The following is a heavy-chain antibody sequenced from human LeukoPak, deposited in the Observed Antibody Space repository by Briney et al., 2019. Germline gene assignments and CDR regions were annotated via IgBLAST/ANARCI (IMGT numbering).Heavy chain of an antibody. CDR1: GGSISSYY. CDR2: IYYSGST. J-gene: IGHJ4*02. D-gene: IGHD3-22*01. CDR3: ARSSGYYFFDY. V-gene: IGHV4-59*01. Sequence: PSETLSLTCTVSGGSISSYYWSWIRQPPGKGLEWIGNIYYSGSTNYNPSLKSRVTISVDTSKNQFSLKLSSVTAADTAVYYCARSSGYYFFDYWGQGTLVTVSS.